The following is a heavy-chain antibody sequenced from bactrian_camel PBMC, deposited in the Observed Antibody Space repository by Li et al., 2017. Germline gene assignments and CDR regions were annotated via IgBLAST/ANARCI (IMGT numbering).Heavy chain of an antibody. CDR3: AADCAFDSGGYS. Sequence: HVQLVESGGGSVQAGGSLRLSCATSGFTFSSYYMAWVRQAPGKGLEWMSSIYTGSGTTYYADSVKDRFTISRDNTANTLYLQMSSLKPEDTAMYYCAADCAFDSGGYSWGQGTQVTVS. CDR2: IYTGSGTT. J-gene: IGHJ6*01. V-gene: IGHV3-2*01. D-gene: IGHD2*01. CDR1: GFTFSSYY.